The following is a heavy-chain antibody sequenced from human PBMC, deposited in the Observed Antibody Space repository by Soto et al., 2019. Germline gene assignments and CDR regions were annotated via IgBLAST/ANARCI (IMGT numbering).Heavy chain of an antibody. CDR3: GKDLHHSSGYFFTVRLNAMDV. CDR1: GFTFSSYA. D-gene: IGHD3-22*01. V-gene: IGHV3-30*18. CDR2: MSYDGTSE. J-gene: IGHJ6*01. Sequence: PGGSLSLSCAVSGFTFSSYAMHWVRQAPDKGLEWEALMSYDGTSEYYADSVKGRLTISRDNSKNMLFLQINSLRAEDTAVYYCGKDLHHSSGYFFTVRLNAMDVWGQGTTVTVSS.